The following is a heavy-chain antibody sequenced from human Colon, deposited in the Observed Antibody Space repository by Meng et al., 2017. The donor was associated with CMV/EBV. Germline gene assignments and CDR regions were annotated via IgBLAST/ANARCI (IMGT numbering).Heavy chain of an antibody. CDR2: IYPDDSDT. D-gene: IGHD6-6*01. CDR1: GYSFTTYW. Sequence: GESLKISCKTSGYSFTTYWIGWVRQMPGKGLEWMGIIYPDDSDTRYSPSFQGRVTISADKSISTAYLQWSSLKASDTAMYYCARRLDDSSPDYWGQGTLVTVSS. J-gene: IGHJ4*02. V-gene: IGHV5-51*01. CDR3: ARRLDDSSPDY.